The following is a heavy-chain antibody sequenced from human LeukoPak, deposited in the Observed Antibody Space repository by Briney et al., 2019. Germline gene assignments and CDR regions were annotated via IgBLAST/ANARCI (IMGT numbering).Heavy chain of an antibody. CDR2: ISYDGSNK. Sequence: GGSLRLSCAASGFTFSSYAMHWVRQAPGKGLEWVAVISYDGSNKYYADSVKGRFTISRDNSKNTPYLQMNSLRAEDTAVYYCARSLPGYYGMDVWGQGTTVTVSS. J-gene: IGHJ6*02. V-gene: IGHV3-30-3*01. CDR3: ARSLPGYYGMDV. CDR1: GFTFSSYA.